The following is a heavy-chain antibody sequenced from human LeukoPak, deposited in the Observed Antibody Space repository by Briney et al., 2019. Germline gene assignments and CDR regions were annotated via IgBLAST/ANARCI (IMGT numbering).Heavy chain of an antibody. CDR1: GFTFSDYY. CDR3: ARARHYYDSSGYRIYAFDI. CDR2: ISSSGNTI. Sequence: GGSLRLSCAASGFTFSDYYMSWIRQAPGKGLEWVSYISSSGNTIYYADSVRGRFTMSRDNAKKSLTLQMNSLRAEDTAIYYCARARHYYDSSGYRIYAFDIWGQGTMVTVSS. V-gene: IGHV3-11*04. D-gene: IGHD3-22*01. J-gene: IGHJ3*02.